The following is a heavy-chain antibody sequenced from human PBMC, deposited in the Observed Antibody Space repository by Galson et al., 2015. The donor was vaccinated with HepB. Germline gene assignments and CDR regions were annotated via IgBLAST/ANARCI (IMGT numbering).Heavy chain of an antibody. CDR2: ISGSGGST. CDR1: GFTFSSYA. D-gene: IGHD5-12*01. Sequence: SLRLSCAASGFTFSSYAMSWVRQAPGEGLEWVSAISGSGGSTYYADSVKGRFTISRDNSKNTLYLQMNSLRAEDTAVYYCAKDLRSGYDFNSFSIDYWGQGTLVTVSS. CDR3: AKDLRSGYDFNSFSIDY. J-gene: IGHJ4*02. V-gene: IGHV3-23*01.